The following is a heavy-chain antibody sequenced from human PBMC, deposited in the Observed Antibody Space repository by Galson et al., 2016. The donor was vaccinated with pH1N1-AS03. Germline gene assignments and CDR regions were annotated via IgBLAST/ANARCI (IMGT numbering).Heavy chain of an antibody. V-gene: IGHV1-2*02. Sequence: SVKVSCKASGYTFTGNYLHWVRQDPGQGLEWVGWINPNSGDTSYAQKFQGRVTMTRDTSISAAFLELSRLRSDDTAVFYCSRGLFDIARGESSAFDLWGQGTMVTGSS. CDR2: INPNSGDT. D-gene: IGHD2-15*01. CDR1: GYTFTGNY. J-gene: IGHJ3*01. CDR3: SRGLFDIARGESSAFDL.